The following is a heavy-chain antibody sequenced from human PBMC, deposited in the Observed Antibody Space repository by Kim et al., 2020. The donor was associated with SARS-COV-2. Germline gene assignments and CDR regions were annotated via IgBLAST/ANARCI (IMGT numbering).Heavy chain of an antibody. V-gene: IGHV3-21*01. CDR3: ATRDGYNSGAFDI. J-gene: IGHJ3*02. CDR1: GFTFSSYS. D-gene: IGHD5-12*01. Sequence: GGSLRLSCAASGFTFSSYSMNWVRQAPGKGLEWVSSISISSSYIYYADSVKGRFTISRDNAKNTLYLQMNSLRAEDTAVYYCATRDGYNSGAFDIWGQGTMVTVSS. CDR2: ISISSSYI.